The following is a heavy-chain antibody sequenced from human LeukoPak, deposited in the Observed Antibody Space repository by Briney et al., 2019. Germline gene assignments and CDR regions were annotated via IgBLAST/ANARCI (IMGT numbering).Heavy chain of an antibody. CDR1: GDSVSSNSAA. D-gene: IGHD2-2*01. CDR3: ARVRSSTSYYYDMDV. J-gene: IGHJ6*03. Sequence: SQTLSLTCAISGDSVSSNSAAWNWISQSPSIDLEWLGRTYYRSKCYDDYAVSVNSLITINPDTSKNQFSQQLNSVTPEDTAVYYCARVRSSTSYYYDMDVWCKGTTVTVSS. V-gene: IGHV6-1*01. CDR2: TYYRSKCYD.